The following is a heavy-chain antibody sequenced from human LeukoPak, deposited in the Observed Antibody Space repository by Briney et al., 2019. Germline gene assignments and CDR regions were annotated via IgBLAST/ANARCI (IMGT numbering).Heavy chain of an antibody. J-gene: IGHJ4*02. Sequence: SCKASGYTFSDYYMSWIRQAPGKGLEWVSYISSSGSTIYYADSVKGRFTISRDNAKNSLYLQMNSLRAEDTAVYYCARDLNYYDSSGYYWGQGTLVTVSS. CDR1: GYTFSDYY. V-gene: IGHV3-11*01. CDR2: ISSSGSTI. CDR3: ARDLNYYDSSGYY. D-gene: IGHD3-22*01.